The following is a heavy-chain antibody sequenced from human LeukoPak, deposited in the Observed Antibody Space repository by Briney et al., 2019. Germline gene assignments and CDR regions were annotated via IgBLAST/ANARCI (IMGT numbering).Heavy chain of an antibody. D-gene: IGHD3-16*01. CDR2: ISTYNGDT. V-gene: IGHV1-18*01. CDR1: GYIFTSYG. J-gene: IGHJ6*03. CDR3: ARETSQKGAHYMDV. Sequence: GASVKVSCKASGYIFTSYGITWVRQAPGQGLEWMGWISTYNGDTNYAQNLQGRVTMTTDTSTSTAYMDLRSLRSDDTAVYYCARETSQKGAHYMDVWGKGTTVTISS.